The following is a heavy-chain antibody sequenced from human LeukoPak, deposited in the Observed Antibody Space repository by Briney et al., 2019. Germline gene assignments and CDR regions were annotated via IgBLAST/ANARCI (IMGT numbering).Heavy chain of an antibody. CDR2: ISLIGTT. CDR1: GGSISGYF. CDR3: ARHDPVGYYQRGMDV. V-gene: IGHV4-59*08. J-gene: IGHJ6*02. D-gene: IGHD2-15*01. Sequence: SETLSLTCTVSGGSISGYFWSCIRLHPGQRLGCIWHISLIGTTLYNRSLKSRVPMSIDTSKKQFSLKLSSVIAADTAIYYWARHDPVGYYQRGMDVWGQGTTVTVSS.